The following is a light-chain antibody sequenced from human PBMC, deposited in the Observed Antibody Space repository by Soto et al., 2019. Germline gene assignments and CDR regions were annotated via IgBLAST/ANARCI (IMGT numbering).Light chain of an antibody. V-gene: IGKV3-15*01. J-gene: IGKJ2*01. CDR2: SAS. CDR1: QSISTE. CDR3: QQGHSWPLT. Sequence: DIVMTQSPATLSVSPGERATLSCRASQSISTELAWYQQKPGQPPRLLIYSASTRATGVPARFSGSGSGSEFTLTISRLQSEDFAVYYCQQGHSWPLTFGQGTRLEI.